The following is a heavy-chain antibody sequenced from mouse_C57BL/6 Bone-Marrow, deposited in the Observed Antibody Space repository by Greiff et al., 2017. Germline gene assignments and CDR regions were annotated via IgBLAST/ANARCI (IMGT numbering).Heavy chain of an antibody. CDR2: IYPRSGNT. Sequence: QVQLKESGAELARPGASVKLSCKASGYTFTSYGISWVKQRTGQGLEWIGEIYPRSGNTYYNEKFKGKATLTADKSSSTAYMELRSMTSEDSAVYFCARYRYCGSPWYFDVWGTGTTVTVSS. V-gene: IGHV1-81*01. D-gene: IGHD1-1*01. CDR1: GYTFTSYG. J-gene: IGHJ1*03. CDR3: ARYRYCGSPWYFDV.